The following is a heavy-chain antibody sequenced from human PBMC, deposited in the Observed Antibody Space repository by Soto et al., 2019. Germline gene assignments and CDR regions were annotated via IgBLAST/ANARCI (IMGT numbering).Heavy chain of an antibody. V-gene: IGHV3-23*01. D-gene: IGHD4-17*01. CDR1: GFTFSSYA. CDR2: ISGSGGST. CDR3: AKGIDYGHHEIDY. J-gene: IGHJ4*02. Sequence: EVQLLQSGGGLVQPGGSLRLSCAASGFTFSSYAMSWVRQAPGKGLEWVSAISGSGGSTYYADSVKGRFTIARDNSKNPLYLQMNSLRAEDTAVYYCAKGIDYGHHEIDYWGQGTLVTVSS.